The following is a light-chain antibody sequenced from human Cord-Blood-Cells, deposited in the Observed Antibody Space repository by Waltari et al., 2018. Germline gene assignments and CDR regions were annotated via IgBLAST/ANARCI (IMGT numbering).Light chain of an antibody. V-gene: IGKV4-1*01. CDR1: QSVLYSSNNKNY. CDR3: QQYYSTPIT. J-gene: IGKJ5*01. Sequence: VSLGERATINCKSSQSVLYSSNNKNYLAWYQQKPGQPPKLLIYWASTRESGVPDRFSGSGSGTDFTLTISSLQAEDVAVYYCQQYYSTPITFGQGTRLEIK. CDR2: WAS.